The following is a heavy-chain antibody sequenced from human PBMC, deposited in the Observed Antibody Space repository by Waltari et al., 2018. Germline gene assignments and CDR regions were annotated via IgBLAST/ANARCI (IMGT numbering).Heavy chain of an antibody. CDR3: ARGRITMVRGALNWFDP. CDR2: IYHSGST. CDR1: GYSISSGYY. Sequence: QVQLQESGPGLVKPSETLSLTCAVSGYSISSGYYWGWIRQPPGKGLEWIGSIYHSGSTYYNPSLKSRVTISVDTSKNQFSLKLSSVTAADTAVYYCARGRITMVRGALNWFDPWGQGTLVTVSS. D-gene: IGHD3-10*01. J-gene: IGHJ5*02. V-gene: IGHV4-38-2*01.